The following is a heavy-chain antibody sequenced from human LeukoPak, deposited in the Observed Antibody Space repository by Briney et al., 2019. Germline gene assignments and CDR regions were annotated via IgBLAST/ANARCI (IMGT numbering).Heavy chain of an antibody. Sequence: ASVKVSCKASGYTFTSYGISWVRQAPGQGLEWMGWISAYNGNTNYAQKLQGRVTMTTDTSTSTAYMELSSLRSEDTAVYYCAVPRGDYDLYYFDYWGQGTLVTVSS. J-gene: IGHJ4*02. CDR3: AVPRGDYDLYYFDY. V-gene: IGHV1-18*01. CDR1: GYTFTSYG. CDR2: ISAYNGNT. D-gene: IGHD4-17*01.